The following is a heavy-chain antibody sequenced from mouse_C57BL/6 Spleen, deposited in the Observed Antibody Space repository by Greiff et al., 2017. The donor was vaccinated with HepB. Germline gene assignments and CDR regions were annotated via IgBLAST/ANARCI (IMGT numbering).Heavy chain of an antibody. CDR2: ISSGGSYT. Sequence: EVKLVESGGDLVKPGGSLKLSCAASGFIFSSYGMSWVRQTPDKRLEWVATISSGGSYTYYPDSVKGRFTISRDNAKNTLYLQMSSLKSEDTAMYYCAREGITTVVEEDFMGYWGQGTSVTVSS. D-gene: IGHD1-1*01. V-gene: IGHV5-6*01. CDR3: AREGITTVVEEDFMGY. J-gene: IGHJ4*01. CDR1: GFIFSSYG.